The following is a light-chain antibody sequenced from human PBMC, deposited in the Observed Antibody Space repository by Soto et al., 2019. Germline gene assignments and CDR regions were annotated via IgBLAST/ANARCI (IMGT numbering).Light chain of an antibody. V-gene: IGKV1-5*01. CDR3: QQYHSYWT. CDR2: DAS. CDR1: QNIRSR. Sequence: DSQMTQNPSTLAASVRDRDPITFRASQNIRSRLAWFQQKPGKAPKLLIYDASSLESGVPQRFSGSGSGTEFTLTISSLQTDDFSTYYCQQYHSYWTLGQGTKVDIK. J-gene: IGKJ1*01.